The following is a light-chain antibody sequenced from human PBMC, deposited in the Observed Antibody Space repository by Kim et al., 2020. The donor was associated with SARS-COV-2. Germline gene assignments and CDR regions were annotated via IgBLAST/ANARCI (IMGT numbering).Light chain of an antibody. V-gene: IGKV1-39*01. Sequence: DIQMTQSPSSLAASVGDRVTIACRASQSISTYLNGYQQKPGKAPKLLIYAASSLQSGVPSRFSGSGSGTDFTLTISSLQPEDFATYYCQQSHTTPLLTFGGGTKVDIK. CDR3: QQSHTTPLLT. CDR1: QSISTY. CDR2: AAS. J-gene: IGKJ4*01.